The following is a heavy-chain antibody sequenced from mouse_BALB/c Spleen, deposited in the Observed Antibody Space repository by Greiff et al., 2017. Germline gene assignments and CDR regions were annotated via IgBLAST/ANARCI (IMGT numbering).Heavy chain of an antibody. V-gene: IGHV14-1*02. J-gene: IGHJ2*01. D-gene: IGHD1-1*01. CDR3: ARITTEGY. CDR2: IDPENGNT. CDR1: GFNIKDYY. Sequence: EVQLQQSGAELVRPGALVKLSCKASGFNIKDYYMHWVKQRPEQGLEWIGWIDPENGNTIYDPKFQGKASITADTSSNTAYLQLSSLTSEDTAVYYCARITTEGYWGQGTTLTVSS.